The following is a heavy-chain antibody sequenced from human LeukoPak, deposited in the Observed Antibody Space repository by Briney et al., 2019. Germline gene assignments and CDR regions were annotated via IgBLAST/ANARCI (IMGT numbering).Heavy chain of an antibody. CDR1: GYTFTKYD. V-gene: IGHV1-2*02. J-gene: IGHJ3*02. D-gene: IGHD6-6*01. Sequence: ASVKVSCKASGYTFTKYDIHWVRQAPGQGLECMGWIDLNSGGTNYAQNFQGRVTMTRDTSLSTAYMELSRLRSDDTAVYYCARDITSSSENAFDIWGQGTMLTVSS. CDR3: ARDITSSSENAFDI. CDR2: IDLNSGGT.